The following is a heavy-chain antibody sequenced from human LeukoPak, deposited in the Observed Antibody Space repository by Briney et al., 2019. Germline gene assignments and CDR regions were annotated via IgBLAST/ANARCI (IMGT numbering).Heavy chain of an antibody. CDR2: IYHSGST. J-gene: IGHJ3*02. Sequence: SETLSLTCAVSGYSISSGYYWGWIRQPPGKGLEWIGSIYHSGSTYYNPSLKSRVTISVDTSKNQFSLKLSSVTAADTAVYYCASSPEGALAFDIWGQGTMVTASS. V-gene: IGHV4-38-2*01. CDR1: GYSISSGYY. CDR3: ASSPEGALAFDI. D-gene: IGHD4/OR15-4a*01.